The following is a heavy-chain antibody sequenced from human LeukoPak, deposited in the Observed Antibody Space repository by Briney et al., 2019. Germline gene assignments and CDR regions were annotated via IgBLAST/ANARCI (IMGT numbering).Heavy chain of an antibody. V-gene: IGHV4-30-4*01. CDR1: GGSISSGDYY. D-gene: IGHD5-12*01. Sequence: SETLSLTCTVSGGSISSGDYYWSWIRQPPGKGLEWIGYIYYSGSTCYNPSLKSRVTISVDTSKNQFSLKLSSVTAADTAVYYCARVYSGYDYRFDYWGQGTLVTVSS. CDR2: IYYSGST. CDR3: ARVYSGYDYRFDY. J-gene: IGHJ4*02.